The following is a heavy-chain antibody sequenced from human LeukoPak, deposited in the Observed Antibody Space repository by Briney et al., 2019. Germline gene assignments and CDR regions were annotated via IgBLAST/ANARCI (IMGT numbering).Heavy chain of an antibody. Sequence: SETLSLTCAVYGGSFSAYYWSWIRHPPGKGLEWIGEINHSGSTNYNPSLKSRVTISVDTSKIQFSLKLSFVTAADTAVYYCARLNLGWFDPWGKGTLVTVSS. CDR1: GGSFSAYY. CDR2: INHSGST. V-gene: IGHV4-34*01. CDR3: ARLNLGWFDP. J-gene: IGHJ5*02.